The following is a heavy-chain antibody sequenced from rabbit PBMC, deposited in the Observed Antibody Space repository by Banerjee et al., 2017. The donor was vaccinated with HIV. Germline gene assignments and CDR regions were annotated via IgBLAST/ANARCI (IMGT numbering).Heavy chain of an antibody. D-gene: IGHD6-1*01. J-gene: IGHJ4*01. CDR3: ARDYINGYSDYVFNL. CDR2: IYTGSGST. Sequence: QSLEESGGDLANPGASLTLTCTASGFSFSSSYYMCWVRQAPGKGLEWIGCIYTGSGSTYYASWAKGRFTISKTSSTTVTLQMTSLTAADTATYFCARDYINGYSDYVFNLWGPGTLVTVS. V-gene: IGHV1S40*01. CDR1: GFSFSSSYY.